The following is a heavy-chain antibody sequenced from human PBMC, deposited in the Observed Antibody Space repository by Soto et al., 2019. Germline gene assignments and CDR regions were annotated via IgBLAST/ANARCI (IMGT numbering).Heavy chain of an antibody. J-gene: IGHJ3*02. CDR1: GFTFSSYD. CDR3: ARSFGVGATKAFDI. Sequence: EVQLVESGGGLVQPGGSLRLSCAASGFTFSSYDMHWVRQATGKGLEWVSAIGTAGDTYYPGSVKGRFTISRENAKNSLYLQMNSLRAGDTAVYYCARSFGVGATKAFDIRVQGTMVTVSS. D-gene: IGHD1-26*01. V-gene: IGHV3-13*01. CDR2: IGTAGDT.